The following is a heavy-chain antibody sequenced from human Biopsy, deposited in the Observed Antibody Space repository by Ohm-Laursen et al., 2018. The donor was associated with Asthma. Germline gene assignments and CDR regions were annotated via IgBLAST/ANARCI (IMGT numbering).Heavy chain of an antibody. J-gene: IGHJ4*02. Sequence: SLRLSCAASGFKLDEYTMHWVRPAPGKGMAWVSGISWHSATIGYADSVEGRFTLSRDNAKNSVFLHMDSLRPEDTAFYYCAKVRSDWVITESFDYWGQGVLVTVSS. CDR3: AKVRSDWVITESFDY. D-gene: IGHD3-22*01. CDR1: GFKLDEYT. CDR2: ISWHSATI. V-gene: IGHV3-9*01.